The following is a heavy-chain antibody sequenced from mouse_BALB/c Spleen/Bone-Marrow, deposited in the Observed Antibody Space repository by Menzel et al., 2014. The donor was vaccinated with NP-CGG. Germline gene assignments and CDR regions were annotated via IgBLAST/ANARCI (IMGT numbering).Heavy chain of an antibody. Sequence: EVKLMDSGAELVKPGASVKLSCTASGFNIKDTYMHWVKQRPEQGLEWIGRIDPANGNTKYDPKFQGKATITADTSSNTAYLQLSSLTSEDTAVYYCASYYYGRYFDVWGAGTTVTVSS. J-gene: IGHJ1*01. D-gene: IGHD1-1*01. V-gene: IGHV14-3*02. CDR3: ASYYYGRYFDV. CDR2: IDPANGNT. CDR1: GFNIKDTY.